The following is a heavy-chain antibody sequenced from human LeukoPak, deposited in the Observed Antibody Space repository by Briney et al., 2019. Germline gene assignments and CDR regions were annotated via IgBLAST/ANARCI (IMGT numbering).Heavy chain of an antibody. CDR1: GFTFDDYA. D-gene: IGHD2-15*01. CDR2: ISWNSGSI. V-gene: IGHV3-9*01. CDR3: AKVEYADGGSVAA. J-gene: IGHJ5*02. Sequence: GGSMRLSCAASGFTFDDYAMHWVRQAPGKGLEWVSGISWNSGSIGYADSVKGRFTISRDNAKNSLYLQMNSLRAEDTALYYCAKVEYADGGSVAAWGQGTLVTVSS.